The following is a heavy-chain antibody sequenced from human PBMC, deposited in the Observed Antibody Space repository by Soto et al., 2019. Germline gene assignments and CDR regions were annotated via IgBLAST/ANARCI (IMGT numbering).Heavy chain of an antibody. CDR3: ARHVMGGYSGYDLYYYYYMDV. CDR1: GGSISSSSYY. CDR2: IYYSGST. D-gene: IGHD5-12*01. V-gene: IGHV4-39*01. J-gene: IGHJ6*03. Sequence: PSETLSLTCTVSGGSISSSSYYWGWIRQPPGKGLEWIGSIYYSGSTYYNPSLKSRVTISVDTSKNQFSLKLSPVTAADTAVYYCARHVMGGYSGYDLYYYYYMDVWGKGTTVTVSS.